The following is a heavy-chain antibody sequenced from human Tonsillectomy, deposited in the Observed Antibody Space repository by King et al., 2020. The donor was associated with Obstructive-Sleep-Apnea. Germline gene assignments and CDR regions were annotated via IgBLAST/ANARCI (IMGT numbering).Heavy chain of an antibody. D-gene: IGHD1-20*01. Sequence: VQLVESGGGVVQPGRSLRLSCAASGFTFRSYAMHWVRQAPGRGLEWVAVISSHENVKYYTESVKGRFTVSRDNSKNTLYLQMNSLRAEDTAVYYCARAHITGTTAYFDYWGQGTLVTVSS. V-gene: IGHV3-33*01. CDR2: ISSHENVK. CDR1: GFTFRSYA. J-gene: IGHJ4*02. CDR3: ARAHITGTTAYFDY.